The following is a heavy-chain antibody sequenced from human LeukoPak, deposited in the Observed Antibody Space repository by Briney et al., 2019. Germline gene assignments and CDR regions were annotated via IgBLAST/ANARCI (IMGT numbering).Heavy chain of an antibody. J-gene: IGHJ4*02. D-gene: IGHD3-16*01. V-gene: IGHV3-74*01. CDR2: INSDGSST. CDR1: GFTFSSYW. CDR3: AKAQPPPYDYVWGAVDY. Sequence: GGSLRLSCAASGFTFSSYWMHWVRQAPGKGLVWVSRINSDGSSTSYADSVKGRFTISRDNAKNTLYLQMNSLRAEDTAVYYCAKAQPPPYDYVWGAVDYWGQGTLVTVSS.